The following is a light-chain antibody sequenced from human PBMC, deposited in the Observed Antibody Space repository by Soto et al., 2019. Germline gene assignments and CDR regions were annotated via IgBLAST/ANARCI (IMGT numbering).Light chain of an antibody. V-gene: IGLV4-69*01. CDR3: QTWDTGARVV. J-gene: IGLJ2*01. CDR2: LSSDGSH. CDR1: SGHSSYA. Sequence: QLVLTQSPSPSASLGASVKLTCTLSSGHSSYAIAWYQQQPEKGPRYLMKLSSDGSHSKGDGIPDRFSGPSSGAERYLTISSLQSEDEADYYCQTWDTGARVVFGGGTKLTVI.